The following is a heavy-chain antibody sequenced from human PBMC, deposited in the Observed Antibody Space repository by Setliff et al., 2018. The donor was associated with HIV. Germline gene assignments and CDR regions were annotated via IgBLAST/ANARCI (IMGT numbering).Heavy chain of an antibody. CDR1: GYNFLRYG. CDR3: AKADCTSSSCYSPFNA. D-gene: IGHD3-22*01. CDR2: ISAYKGNT. Sequence: ASVKVSCQAAGYNFLRYGFSWVRQAPGQGFQWMGWISAYKGNTIYAQNLQGRVTMTTDTSTRTVYMELRSLTSDDTSVYYCAKADCTSSSCYSPFNAWGPGTMVTVSS. J-gene: IGHJ3*01. V-gene: IGHV1-18*04.